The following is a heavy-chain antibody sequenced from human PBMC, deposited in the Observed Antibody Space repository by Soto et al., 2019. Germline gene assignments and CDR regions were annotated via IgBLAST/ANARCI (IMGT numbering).Heavy chain of an antibody. V-gene: IGHV4-39*01. D-gene: IGHD4-17*01. CDR2: IYYSGST. Sequence: XXTLSLTCTVSGGSISSSGYYWGFIRQPPGKGLEWIGSIYYSGSTYYNPSLKSRVTISVDTSKNQFSLKLSSVTDADTAVYYCARLRTVTTLKYFQHWGQGTLVTVSS. CDR1: GGSISSSGYY. J-gene: IGHJ1*01. CDR3: ARLRTVTTLKYFQH.